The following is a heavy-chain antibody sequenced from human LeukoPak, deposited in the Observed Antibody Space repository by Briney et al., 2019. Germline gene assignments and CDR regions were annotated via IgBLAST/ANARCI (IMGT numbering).Heavy chain of an antibody. V-gene: IGHV4-30-4*08. Sequence: SETLSLTCTVSGGSISSGDYYWSWIRQPPGKGLEWIGYIYYSGSTYYNPSLKSRVTISVDTSKNQFSLKLSSVTAADTAVYCCARAGAAAGTLYYYYYMDVWGKGTTVTVSS. CDR1: GGSISSGDYY. CDR3: ARAGAAAGTLYYYYYMDV. D-gene: IGHD6-13*01. CDR2: IYYSGST. J-gene: IGHJ6*03.